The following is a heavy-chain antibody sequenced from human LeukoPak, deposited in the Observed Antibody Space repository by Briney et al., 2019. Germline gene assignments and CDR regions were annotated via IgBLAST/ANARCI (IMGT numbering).Heavy chain of an antibody. D-gene: IGHD2-21*01. CDR2: IYSGNTT. Sequence: GGSLRLSCAASGFTVSSNYMNWVRQAPGKGLEWVSVIYSGNTTSYADSVKGRFTISRDNSKNTLYLQMNSLRAEDTAVYYCAKGGHIVVVIADDAFDIWGQGTMVTVSS. J-gene: IGHJ3*02. V-gene: IGHV3-53*01. CDR1: GFTVSSNY. CDR3: AKGGHIVVVIADDAFDI.